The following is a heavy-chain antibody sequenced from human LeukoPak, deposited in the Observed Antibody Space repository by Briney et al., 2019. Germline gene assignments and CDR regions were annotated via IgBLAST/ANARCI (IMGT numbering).Heavy chain of an antibody. J-gene: IGHJ4*02. Sequence: GGSLRLSCAASGFTLSNYWMSWVRQAPGKGLEWVADIQPDGSEKYYVDSAKGRFTISRDNARNSLYLQLNSLRAEDTAFYYCARGSGNYFLDYWGQGTLVTVSS. CDR3: ARGSGNYFLDY. CDR2: IQPDGSEK. CDR1: GFTLSNYW. D-gene: IGHD1-26*01. V-gene: IGHV3-7*01.